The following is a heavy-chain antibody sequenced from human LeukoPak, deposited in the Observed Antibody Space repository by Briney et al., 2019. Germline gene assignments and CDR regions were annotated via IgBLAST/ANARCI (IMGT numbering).Heavy chain of an antibody. CDR1: GGTFSNYV. CDR2: ITPISGTP. V-gene: IGHV1-69*05. J-gene: IGHJ4*02. D-gene: IGHD1-1*01. Sequence: SVKVSCKASGGTFSNYVITWVRQAPGQGLEWMGRITPISGTPNYALRSQGRVTFTTDEPANTAYMEMSGLRSEDTAVYYCARELGSTGSSVFWGQGTLVTVSS. CDR3: ARELGSTGSSVF.